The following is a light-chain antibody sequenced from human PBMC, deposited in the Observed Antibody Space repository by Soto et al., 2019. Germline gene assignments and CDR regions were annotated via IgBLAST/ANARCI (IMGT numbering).Light chain of an antibody. CDR2: AAS. CDR3: QQYYSYPPPA. CDR1: QGISSY. J-gene: IGKJ1*01. V-gene: IGKV1-8*01. Sequence: AIRMTQSPSSLSASTGDRVTITCRASQGISSYLAWYQQKPGKAPKLLIYAASTLPSWVPSTFSGSGSASALTLNISCLQSEDFAIYYCQQYYSYPPPAFGQVTKVEIK.